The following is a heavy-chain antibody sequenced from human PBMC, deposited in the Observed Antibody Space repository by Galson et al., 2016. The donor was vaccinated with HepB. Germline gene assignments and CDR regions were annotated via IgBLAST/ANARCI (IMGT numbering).Heavy chain of an antibody. CDR1: GFTFSSHG. D-gene: IGHD3-16*01. J-gene: IGHJ3*02. Sequence: SLRLSCAASGFTFSSHGMHWVRQAPGKGLEWVAAIWYDGSRKHYADSVKGRFTISRDNSQNTVDLEMNSLRAEDTALYRCARDDGGLTPYDALDIWGQGTMVTVST. V-gene: IGHV3-33*01. CDR3: ARDDGGLTPYDALDI. CDR2: IWYDGSRK.